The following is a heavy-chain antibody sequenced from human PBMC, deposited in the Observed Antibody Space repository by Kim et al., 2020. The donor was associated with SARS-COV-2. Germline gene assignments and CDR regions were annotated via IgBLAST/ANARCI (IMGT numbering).Heavy chain of an antibody. CDR2: NSTYI. V-gene: IGHV3-21*01. Sequence: NSTYIYPDSVKGRFTCSRDNAKNSLYLQMTSLRAEDTAVYYCAGDAFDYWGQGTLVTVSS. CDR3: AGDAFDY. J-gene: IGHJ4*02.